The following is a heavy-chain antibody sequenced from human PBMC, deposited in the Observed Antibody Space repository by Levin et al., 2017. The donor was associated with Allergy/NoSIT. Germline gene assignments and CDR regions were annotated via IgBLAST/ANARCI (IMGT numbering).Heavy chain of an antibody. J-gene: IGHJ4*02. V-gene: IGHV1-2*02. Sequence: VASVKVSCKASGYTFTGYYMHWVRQAPGQGLEWMGWINPNSGGTNYAQKFQGRVTMTRDTSISTAYMELSRLRSDDTAVYYCARAYYYDSSGYLLTGYWGQGTLVTVSS. CDR1: GYTFTGYY. D-gene: IGHD3-22*01. CDR2: INPNSGGT. CDR3: ARAYYYDSSGYLLTGY.